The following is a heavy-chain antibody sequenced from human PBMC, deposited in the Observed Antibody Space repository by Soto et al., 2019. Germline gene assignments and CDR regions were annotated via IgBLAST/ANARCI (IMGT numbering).Heavy chain of an antibody. D-gene: IGHD2-2*01. Sequence: QVQLVQSGAEVKKPGASVKVSCKASGYTFTSYYMHWVRQAPGQGLEWMGIINPSGGSTSYAQKFQVRVTMTRDTSTSTVYMELSSLRSEDTAVYYCAKTNKATECSSTSCYYYGMDVWGQGTTVTVSS. V-gene: IGHV1-46*03. CDR3: AKTNKATECSSTSCYYYGMDV. CDR2: INPSGGST. CDR1: GYTFTSYY. J-gene: IGHJ6*02.